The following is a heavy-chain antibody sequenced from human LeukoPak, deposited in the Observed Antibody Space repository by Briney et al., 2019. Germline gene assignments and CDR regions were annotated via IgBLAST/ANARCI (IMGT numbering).Heavy chain of an antibody. J-gene: IGHJ6*03. CDR3: ARATAAAGPPYYYYYMDV. D-gene: IGHD6-13*01. Sequence: PGGSLRLSCAASGFTFSSYWMHWVRQAPGKGLVWVSRINSDGSSTSYADSVKGRFTISRDNAKNTLYLQMNSLRAEDTALYYCARATAAAGPPYYYYYMDVWGKGTTVTVSS. CDR1: GFTFSSYW. CDR2: INSDGSST. V-gene: IGHV3-74*01.